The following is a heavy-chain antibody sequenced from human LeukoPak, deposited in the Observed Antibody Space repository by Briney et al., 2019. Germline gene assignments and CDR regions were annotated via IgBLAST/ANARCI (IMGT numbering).Heavy chain of an antibody. J-gene: IGHJ6*04. V-gene: IGHV4-31*03. D-gene: IGHD2-15*01. CDR1: GVSVSSGSHY. CDR2: IYYSGHT. CDR3: ARDGPTMLIPYV. Sequence: PSETLSLTCTVSGVSVSSGSHYWTWLRQLPGKGLEWIGYIYYSGHTYSNPSLKSRVTISVDTSKTAADTAVYYCARDGPTMLIPYVWGKGTTVAVSS.